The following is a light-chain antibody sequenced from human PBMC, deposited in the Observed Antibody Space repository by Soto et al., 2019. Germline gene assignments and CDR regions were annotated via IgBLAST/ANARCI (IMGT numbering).Light chain of an antibody. Sequence: QSVLTQPASVSGSPGQRITVSCTGTSSDVGRYDLVSWYQQHPGQAPKVLINGVTKRPSGVSDRFSGSKSGASASLTISGHQADDEAEYYCCSYAGDNTWVFGAGTKVTVL. CDR2: GVT. CDR1: SSDVGRYDL. J-gene: IGLJ3*02. CDR3: CSYAGDNTWV. V-gene: IGLV2-23*02.